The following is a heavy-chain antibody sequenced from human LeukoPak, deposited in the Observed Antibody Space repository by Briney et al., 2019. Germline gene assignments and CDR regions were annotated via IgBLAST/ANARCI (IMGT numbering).Heavy chain of an antibody. CDR2: ISSSSSYI. V-gene: IGHV3-21*01. CDR1: GFTFSSYS. D-gene: IGHD3-22*01. J-gene: IGHJ5*02. Sequence: PGGSLRLSCAASGFTFSSYSMHWVRQAPGKGLEWVSSISSSSSYIYYADSVKGRFTISRDNAKNSLYLQMNSLRAEDTAVYYCAREYYYDSSGRRWFDPWGQGTLVTVSS. CDR3: AREYYYDSSGRRWFDP.